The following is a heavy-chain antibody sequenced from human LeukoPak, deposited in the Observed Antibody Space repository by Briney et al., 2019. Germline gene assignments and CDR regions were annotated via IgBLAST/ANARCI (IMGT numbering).Heavy chain of an antibody. Sequence: GGSLRLSCAASGFTFSDYYMSWVRQAPGKGLEWVSYISSSGRYTNYADSVKGRFTISRDNAKNSLYLQMNSLRAEDTAVYYCARVVEMATIHFLTLRHYNWFDHWGQGTLVTVSS. J-gene: IGHJ5*02. V-gene: IGHV3-11*05. CDR1: GFTFSDYY. CDR3: ARVVEMATIHFLTLRHYNWFDH. CDR2: ISSSGRYT. D-gene: IGHD5-24*01.